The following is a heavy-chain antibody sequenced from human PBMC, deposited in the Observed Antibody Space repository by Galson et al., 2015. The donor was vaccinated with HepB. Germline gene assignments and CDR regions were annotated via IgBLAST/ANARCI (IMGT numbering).Heavy chain of an antibody. J-gene: IGHJ6*03. CDR2: IKQDGSEK. Sequence: SLRLSCAASGFTFSSYWMSWVRQAPGKGLEWVANIKQDGSEKYYVDSVKGRFTISRDNAKNSLYLQMNSLRAEDTAVYYCASLLSYCSSTSCYIGLDYYYMDVWGKGTTVTVSS. CDR1: GFTFSSYW. CDR3: ASLLSYCSSTSCYIGLDYYYMDV. D-gene: IGHD2-2*02. V-gene: IGHV3-7*03.